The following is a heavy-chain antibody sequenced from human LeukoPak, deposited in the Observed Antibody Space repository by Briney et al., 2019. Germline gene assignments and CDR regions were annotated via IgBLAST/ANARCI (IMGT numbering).Heavy chain of an antibody. CDR3: ARLCGGGTFDY. J-gene: IGHJ4*02. V-gene: IGHV4-4*07. CDR2: IYSTGIT. D-gene: IGHD2-21*01. Sequence: SETLSLTCTVSGGSINTYYWSWIRQPAGKGLEWIGRIYSTGITTYNPSLKSRVTISVDTSKNQFSLKLSSVTAADTAVYYCARLCGGGTFDYWGQGTLVTVSS. CDR1: GGSINTYY.